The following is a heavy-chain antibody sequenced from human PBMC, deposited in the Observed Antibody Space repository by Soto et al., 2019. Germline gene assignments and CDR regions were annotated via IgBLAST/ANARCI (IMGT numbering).Heavy chain of an antibody. V-gene: IGHV1-69*02. CDR2: IIPVLNVA. CDR3: ARAPTASSPFDY. J-gene: IGHJ4*02. D-gene: IGHD1-26*01. Sequence: QVQLEQSGAEMKRPGSSVKVSCETSGGIFTNYTFSWVRQAPGQGLEWMGWIIPVLNVANYAQKFQGRIAVTADKSTSTAFLGLTDLISEDTAIYFCARAPTASSPFDYWGQGTLVTVSS. CDR1: GGIFTNYT.